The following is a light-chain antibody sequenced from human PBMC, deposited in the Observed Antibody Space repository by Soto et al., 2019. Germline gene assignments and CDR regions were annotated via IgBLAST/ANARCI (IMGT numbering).Light chain of an antibody. J-gene: IGLJ1*01. CDR1: TSNIGAPYD. CDR2: GDN. CDR3: QSYDISLHNYV. Sequence: QSVLTQPPSVSGAPGQRVSISCTGSTSNIGAPYDVHWYQHLPGTAPKLLIYGDNNRPSGVPDRFSSSKSGTSASLAITRLQAEDEADYYCQSYDISLHNYVFGTGTKV. V-gene: IGLV1-40*01.